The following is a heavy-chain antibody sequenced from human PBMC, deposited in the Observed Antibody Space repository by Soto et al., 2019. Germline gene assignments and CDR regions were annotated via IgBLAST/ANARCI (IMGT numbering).Heavy chain of an antibody. CDR1: GYSFSSYW. V-gene: IGHV5-51*01. J-gene: IGHJ4*02. CDR2: IYVGDSDT. Sequence: GESLKISCRGSGYSFSSYWIGWVRQMPGKGLEWMGIIYVGDSDTRYIPSFQGQVTISADKSISTAYLQWSSLKASDTAMYYCARPGEATNRAPFDYWGQGTLVTVSS. CDR3: ARPGEATNRAPFDY. D-gene: IGHD2-8*01.